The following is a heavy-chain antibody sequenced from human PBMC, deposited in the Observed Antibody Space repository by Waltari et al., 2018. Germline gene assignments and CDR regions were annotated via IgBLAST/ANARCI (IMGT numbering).Heavy chain of an antibody. D-gene: IGHD3-22*01. CDR3: ARGVSGYSSYFDY. Sequence: EVQLVESGGGLVQPGRSLRLPCTASGFIFGGYSMSWFRRAPGKGLEWVGFIRGTPYGGTTEYAASVKGRFIISRDDSKAIAHLQLSSLKTEDTAVYYCARGVSGYSSYFDYWGQGTLVTVSS. V-gene: IGHV3-49*03. J-gene: IGHJ4*02. CDR1: GFIFGGYS. CDR2: IRGTPYGGTT.